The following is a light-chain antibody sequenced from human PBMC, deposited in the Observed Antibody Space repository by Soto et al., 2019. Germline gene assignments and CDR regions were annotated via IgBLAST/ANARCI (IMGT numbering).Light chain of an antibody. J-gene: IGKJ4*01. CDR3: QQRSNWPLT. V-gene: IGKV3-11*01. CDR2: DAS. CDR1: QSVSSY. Sequence: EIVLTQSPATLSLSPGERATLSCRASQSVSSYLAWYQQKPGQAPRLLIYDASNRATGIPARFSGSVSGTDFTLTIRSLEPEDFAVYYCQQRSNWPLTFGGGTKVDIK.